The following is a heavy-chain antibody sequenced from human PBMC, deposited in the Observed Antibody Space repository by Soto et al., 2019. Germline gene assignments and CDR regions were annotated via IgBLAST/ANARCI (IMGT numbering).Heavy chain of an antibody. CDR2: IKSKTDGGTT. Sequence: GGSLRLSCAASGFTFSNAWRNWVRQAPGKGLEWVGRIKSKTDGGTTDYADSVKGRFTISRDNSKNTQYLQMSSLRADDTAVYYCVKGEYYYDSSGYYPFDYWGQGTLVTVSS. D-gene: IGHD3-22*01. CDR3: VKGEYYYDSSGYYPFDY. J-gene: IGHJ4*02. CDR1: GFTFSNAW. V-gene: IGHV3-15*07.